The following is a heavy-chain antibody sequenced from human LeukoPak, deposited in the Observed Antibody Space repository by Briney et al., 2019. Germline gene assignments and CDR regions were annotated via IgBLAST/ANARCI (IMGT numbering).Heavy chain of an antibody. CDR1: GFTFSSYA. D-gene: IGHD3-16*01. V-gene: IGHV3-30*04. CDR3: AKPAYAGYYYYMDV. J-gene: IGHJ6*03. CDR2: ISYDGSNK. Sequence: GRSLRLSCGASGFTFSSYAMHWVRQAPGKGLEWVAVISYDGSNKDYADSVKGRFTISRDNSKNTLYLQMNSLRVEDTAVYYCAKPAYAGYYYYMDVWGKGTTVTVSS.